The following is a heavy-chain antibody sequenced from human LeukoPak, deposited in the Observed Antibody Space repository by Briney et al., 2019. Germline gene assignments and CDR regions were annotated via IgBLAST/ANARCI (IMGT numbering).Heavy chain of an antibody. CDR3: ARGVDSSKVRD. CDR2: INYSGSI. D-gene: IGHD3-22*01. CDR1: GGAISSGGYY. J-gene: IGHJ4*02. V-gene: IGHV4-31*03. Sequence: PSQTLSLTCTVSGGAISSGGYYWSWIRQRPGKGLEWIGCINYSGSIYYNPSLRSRLTISAGTSENQFSLKLSSVTAADTAVYYCARGVDSSKVRDWGQGTLVTVSS.